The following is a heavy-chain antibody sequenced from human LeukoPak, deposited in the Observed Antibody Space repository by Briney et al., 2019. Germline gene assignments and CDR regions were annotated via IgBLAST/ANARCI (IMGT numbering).Heavy chain of an antibody. Sequence: SQTLSLTCTVSGGSISSGSYYWSWIRQPAGKGLEWIGRIYTSGSTNYNPSLKSRVTMSVDTSKNQFSLKLSSVTAADTAVYYCARDVFGVVIGDWFDPWGQGTLVTVSS. J-gene: IGHJ5*02. V-gene: IGHV4-61*02. CDR1: GGSISSGSYY. D-gene: IGHD3-3*01. CDR2: IYTSGST. CDR3: ARDVFGVVIGDWFDP.